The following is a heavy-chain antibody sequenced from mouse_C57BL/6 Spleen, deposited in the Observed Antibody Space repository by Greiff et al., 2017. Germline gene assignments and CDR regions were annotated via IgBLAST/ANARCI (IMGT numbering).Heavy chain of an antibody. CDR3: AREGETGTSFAY. J-gene: IGHJ3*01. Sequence: EVKLMESGPELVKPGASVKISCKASGYSFTDYNMNWVKQSNGKSLEWIGVINPNYGTTSYNQKFKGKATLTVDQSSSTADMQLNSLTSEDSAVYYCAREGETGTSFAYWGQGTLVTVSA. CDR2: INPNYGTT. V-gene: IGHV1-39*01. D-gene: IGHD4-1*01. CDR1: GYSFTDYN.